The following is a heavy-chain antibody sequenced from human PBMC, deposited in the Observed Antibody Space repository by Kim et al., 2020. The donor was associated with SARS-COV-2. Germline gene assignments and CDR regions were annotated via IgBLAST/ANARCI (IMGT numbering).Heavy chain of an antibody. CDR1: GGSVSMFSYH. V-gene: IGHV4-39*01. Sequence: SETLSLTCSVSGGSVSMFSYHWAWIRQSPDKGLEWIGTVHRSGATFYNPSLKSRVTVSVDMSRNQFSLNLTSLTASDTAIYYCARRDTYTFDYWGQGTVVTVSA. CDR3: ARRDTYTFDY. D-gene: IGHD5-18*01. CDR2: VHRSGAT. J-gene: IGHJ4*02.